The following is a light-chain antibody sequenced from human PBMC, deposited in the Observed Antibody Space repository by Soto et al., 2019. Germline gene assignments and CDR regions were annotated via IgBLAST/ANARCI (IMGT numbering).Light chain of an antibody. J-gene: IGLJ1*01. Sequence: QSALTQPRSASASPGQSVAISCTGTSSDVGGYDYVSWYQQHPGKAPKLMIYDVHQRPSGVPDRFSGSKSGNTASLSISGLQAEDEADYYCCSFAGDPYVFGTGTKVTVL. CDR2: DVH. CDR3: CSFAGDPYV. CDR1: SSDVGGYDY. V-gene: IGLV2-11*01.